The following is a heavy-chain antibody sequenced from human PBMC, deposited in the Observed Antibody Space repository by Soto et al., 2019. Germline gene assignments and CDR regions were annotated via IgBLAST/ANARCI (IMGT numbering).Heavy chain of an antibody. J-gene: IGHJ4*02. Sequence: QVQLQQWGAGLLKPSETLSLTCAVYGGSFSGYYWSWIRQPPGKGLEWIGEINHSGSTNYNPSLKXRXTXXVDTSKNQFSLKLSSVTAADTAVYYCARGWKWWTNWGQGNLVTVSS. CDR1: GGSFSGYY. CDR2: INHSGST. V-gene: IGHV4-34*01. CDR3: ARGWKWWTN. D-gene: IGHD2-15*01.